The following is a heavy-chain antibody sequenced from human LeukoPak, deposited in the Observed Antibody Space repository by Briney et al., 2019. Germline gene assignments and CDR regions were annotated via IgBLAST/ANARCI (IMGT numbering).Heavy chain of an antibody. D-gene: IGHD6-19*01. J-gene: IGHJ4*02. CDR1: GYTFTSYY. CDR2: INPSGGST. CDR3: ARDSIPVAGTFDY. V-gene: IGHV1-46*01. Sequence: ASVKVSCKASGYTFTSYYMHWVRQAPGQGLEWMGIINPSGGSTSYAPNFQGRVTMTRDTSTSTVYMELSSLRSEDTAVYYCARDSIPVAGTFDYWGQGTLVTVSS.